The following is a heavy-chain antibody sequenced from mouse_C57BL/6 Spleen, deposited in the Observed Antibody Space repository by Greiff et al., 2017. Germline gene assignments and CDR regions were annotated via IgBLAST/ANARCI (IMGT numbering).Heavy chain of an antibody. D-gene: IGHD1-1*01. CDR3: ARDIRTLVAERYFDY. CDR1: GFTFTAYY. CDR2: ISNKANGYTT. Sequence: DVQLQESGGGLVQPGGSLSLSCAASGFTFTAYYMSWVRQPPGKALEWLGFISNKANGYTTEYSASVKGRFTISRDNSQSILYLQMNALRAEDSATYYVARDIRTLVAERYFDYWGQGTTLTVSS. V-gene: IGHV7-3*01. J-gene: IGHJ2*01.